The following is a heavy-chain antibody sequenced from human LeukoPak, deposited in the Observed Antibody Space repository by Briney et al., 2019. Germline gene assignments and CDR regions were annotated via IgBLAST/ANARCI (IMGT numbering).Heavy chain of an antibody. CDR1: GFSFSTYS. J-gene: IGHJ4*02. V-gene: IGHV3-21*01. CDR3: ARDLITRVAH. CDR2: ISSSSGDI. Sequence: GGSLRLSCAASGFSFSTYSMNWVRQAPGKGPEWVSSISSSSGDIYYADSVKGRFTISRDNAKNSLYLQMNSLRAEDTAVYYCARDLITRVAHWGQGTLVTVSS. D-gene: IGHD3-10*01.